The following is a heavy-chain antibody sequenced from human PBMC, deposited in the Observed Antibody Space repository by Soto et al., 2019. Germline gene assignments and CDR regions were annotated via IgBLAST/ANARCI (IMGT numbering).Heavy chain of an antibody. CDR2: IIPIFGTA. J-gene: IGHJ6*01. CDR1: GGTFSSYA. D-gene: IGHD2-2*01. CDR3: AREKCSSTSCDPAPGGITFYYYGMDV. Sequence: QVQLVQSGAEVKKPGSSVKVSCKASGGTFSSYAISWVRQAPGQGLEWMGGIIPIFGTANYAQKFQGRVTITADESTSTAYMELSSLRSEDTAVYYCAREKCSSTSCDPAPGGITFYYYGMDVW. V-gene: IGHV1-69*01.